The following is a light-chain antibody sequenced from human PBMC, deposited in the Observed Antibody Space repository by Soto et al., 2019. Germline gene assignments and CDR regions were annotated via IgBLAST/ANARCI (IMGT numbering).Light chain of an antibody. CDR1: HSNIGNNF. CDR3: GTWDSRLSIYV. Sequence: QSVLTQPTSVSAAPGQQVTISCSGSHSNIGNNFVAWYQHLPGSAPKLLIYNNNERPSGIPDRFSGSKSGTSATLGITGLQTGDAADYYCGTWDSRLSIYVFASGTKVTVL. J-gene: IGLJ1*01. V-gene: IGLV1-51*01. CDR2: NNN.